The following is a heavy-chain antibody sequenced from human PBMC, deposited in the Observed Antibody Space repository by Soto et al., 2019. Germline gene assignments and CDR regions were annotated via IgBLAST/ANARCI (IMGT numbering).Heavy chain of an antibody. D-gene: IGHD6-13*01. Sequence: SETLSLTCTVSGGSISSSSYYWGWIRQPPGKGLEWIGSIYYSGSTYYNPSLKSRVTISVDTSKNQFSLKLSSVTAADTAVYYCASSNSSSWYGVDYYYGMDVWGQGTTVTV. J-gene: IGHJ6*02. CDR1: GGSISSSSYY. CDR2: IYYSGST. CDR3: ASSNSSSWYGVDYYYGMDV. V-gene: IGHV4-39*01.